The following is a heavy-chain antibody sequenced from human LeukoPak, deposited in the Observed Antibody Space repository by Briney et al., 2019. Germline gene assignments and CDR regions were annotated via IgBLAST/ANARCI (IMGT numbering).Heavy chain of an antibody. J-gene: IGHJ4*02. CDR3: ARAPMVRGLWVDY. V-gene: IGHV3-23*01. D-gene: IGHD3-10*01. Sequence: GGSLRLSCAASGVTFSSYAMSWVRQAPGKGLEWVSAISGSGGSTYYADSGKGRFTISGDNSKNTLYLQMNRLRAEDTAVYYCARAPMVRGLWVDYWGQGTLVTVSS. CDR1: GVTFSSYA. CDR2: ISGSGGST.